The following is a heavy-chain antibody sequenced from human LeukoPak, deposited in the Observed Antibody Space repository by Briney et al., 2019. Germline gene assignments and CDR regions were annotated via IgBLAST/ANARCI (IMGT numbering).Heavy chain of an antibody. CDR1: GFTFSSYG. D-gene: IGHD3-16*01. J-gene: IGHJ4*02. CDR2: ISYDGSNK. CDR3: AKDGSWGRIDY. Sequence: PGRSLRLSCAASGFTFSSYGMHWVRQAPGKGLEWVAVISYDGSNKYYADSVKGRFTISRDNSKNTLYLQMNSLRAEDTAVYYCAKDGSWGRIDYWGQGTLVTVSS. V-gene: IGHV3-30*18.